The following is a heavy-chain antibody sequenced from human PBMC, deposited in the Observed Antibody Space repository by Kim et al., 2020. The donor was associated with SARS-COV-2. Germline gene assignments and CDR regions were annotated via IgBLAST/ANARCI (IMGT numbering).Heavy chain of an antibody. V-gene: IGHV3-23*01. D-gene: IGHD3-10*01. J-gene: IGHJ4*02. CDR3: AKDGSGNYYSADY. Sequence: YAYSGQRRITISRDNSKNTLYLQMNNLRAEDAAVYYCAKDGSGNYYSADYWGQGTLVTESS.